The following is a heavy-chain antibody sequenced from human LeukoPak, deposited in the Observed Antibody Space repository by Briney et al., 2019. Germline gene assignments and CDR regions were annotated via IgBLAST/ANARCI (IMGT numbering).Heavy chain of an antibody. D-gene: IGHD6-19*01. V-gene: IGHV3-74*01. CDR3: AGGGSGWYSEY. J-gene: IGHJ4*02. Sequence: LTGGSLRLSCAASGFTVSGIYMSWVRQAPGKGLVWVSRINTDGSSTNYADSVKGRFTISRDNAKNTLYLQMNSLRAEDTAVYYCAGGGSGWYSEYWGQGTLVTVSS. CDR2: INTDGSST. CDR1: GFTVSGIY.